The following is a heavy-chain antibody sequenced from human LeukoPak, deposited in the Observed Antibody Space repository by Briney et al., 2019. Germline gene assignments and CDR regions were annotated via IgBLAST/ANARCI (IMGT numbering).Heavy chain of an antibody. CDR1: GGTFSSYA. V-gene: IGHV1-69*04. CDR2: IIPILGIA. Sequence: GASVKVSCKASGGTFSSYAISWVRPAPGQGLEWMGRIIPILGIANYAQKFQGRVTITADKSTSTAYMELSSLRSEDTAVYYCARDRDDYYDSSGYYFFDYWGQGTLVTVSS. J-gene: IGHJ4*02. D-gene: IGHD3-22*01. CDR3: ARDRDDYYDSSGYYFFDY.